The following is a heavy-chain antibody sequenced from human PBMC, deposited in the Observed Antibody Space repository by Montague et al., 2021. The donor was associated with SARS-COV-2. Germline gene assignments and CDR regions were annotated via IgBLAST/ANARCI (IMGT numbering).Heavy chain of an antibody. CDR3: AREVRYYYDSSGPGAFDI. V-gene: IGHV4-59*01. CDR1: GGSISSYY. Sequence: SETLSLTCTVSGGSISSYYWSWIRQPPGKGLEWIGYIYYSGSTNYNPSLKSRVTISVDTSKNQFSLKRSSVTAADTAVYYCAREVRYYYDSSGPGAFDIWGQGTMVTVSS. D-gene: IGHD3-22*01. CDR2: IYYSGST. J-gene: IGHJ3*02.